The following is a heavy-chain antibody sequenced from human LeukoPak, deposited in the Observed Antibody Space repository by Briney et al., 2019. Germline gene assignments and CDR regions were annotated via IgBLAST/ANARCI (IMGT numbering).Heavy chain of an antibody. J-gene: IGHJ6*02. CDR1: GGSFSGYY. D-gene: IGHD3-10*01. V-gene: IGHV4-34*01. CDR3: ARAHPRYYYGSGRSYYYYGMDV. Sequence: SETLSLTCAVYGGSFSGYYWSWIRQPPGKGLEWIGEINHSGSTNYNPSLKSRVTISVDTSKNQFSLKLSSVTAADTAVYYCARAHPRYYYGSGRSYYYYGMDVWGQGTTVTVSS. CDR2: INHSGST.